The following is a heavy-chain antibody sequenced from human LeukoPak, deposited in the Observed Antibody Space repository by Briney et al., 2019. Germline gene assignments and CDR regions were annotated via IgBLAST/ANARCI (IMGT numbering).Heavy chain of an antibody. Sequence: GRSLRLSCAASGFTFRRYGMHWVRQGPGKGLEWVAVIWYDGSKEYYAESAKGRFTISRDNSKNTLSLQMNSLRAEDTAVYYCARYNGDYNAFDIWGQGTMVTVSS. V-gene: IGHV3-33*01. CDR1: GFTFRRYG. CDR3: ARYNGDYNAFDI. CDR2: IWYDGSKE. J-gene: IGHJ3*02. D-gene: IGHD4-17*01.